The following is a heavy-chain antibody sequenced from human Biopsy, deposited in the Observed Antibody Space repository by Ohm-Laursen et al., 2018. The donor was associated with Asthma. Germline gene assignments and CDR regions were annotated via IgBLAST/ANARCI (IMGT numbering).Heavy chain of an antibody. CDR2: HDHEEGGT. CDR3: ASDFPKDYVRYNFQF. D-gene: IGHD4-17*01. J-gene: IGHJ4*02. V-gene: IGHV1-24*01. Sequence: SVKVSCKISGYSLTDLSMHWVRQAPGQGLERMGGHDHEEGGTVNARRFQGRVTMTEDTSTDTAYMELSSLSSDDTAVYYCASDFPKDYVRYNFQFWGQGTLVTVSS. CDR1: GYSLTDLS.